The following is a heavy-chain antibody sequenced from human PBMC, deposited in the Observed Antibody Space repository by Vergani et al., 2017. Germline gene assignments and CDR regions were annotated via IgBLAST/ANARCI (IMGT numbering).Heavy chain of an antibody. CDR1: GFTLSNYD. D-gene: IGHD3-16*01. V-gene: IGHV3-30*02. CDR2: IQFDGSNQ. J-gene: IGHJ4*02. CDR3: AKHFRGWGIDY. Sequence: QGQLVESGGGVVQRGGSLRLSCATSGFTLSNYDMQWIRQGPGKGLEFVAFIQFDGSNQYYADSVKGRFTLSRDFSKNTLYLQMNSLRTDDTATYYCAKHFRGWGIDYGGQGTQVIVSS.